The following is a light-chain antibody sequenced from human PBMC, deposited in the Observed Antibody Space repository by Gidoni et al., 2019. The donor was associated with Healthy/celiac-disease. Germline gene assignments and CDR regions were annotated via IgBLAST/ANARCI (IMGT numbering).Light chain of an antibody. V-gene: IGKV1-8*01. CDR1: QGISSY. J-gene: IGKJ2*01. CDR2: AAS. CDR3: QQYYSYPRT. Sequence: AIRMTQSPSSFSASTGDRVTITCRASQGISSYLAWYQQKPGKAPKLLIYAASTLQSGVPSRFSGSGSGTDFTLTISCLQSEEFATYYCQQYYSYPRTFGQGTKLESK.